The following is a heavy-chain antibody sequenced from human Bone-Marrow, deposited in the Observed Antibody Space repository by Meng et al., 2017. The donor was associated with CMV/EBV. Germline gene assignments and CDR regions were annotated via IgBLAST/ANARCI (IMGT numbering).Heavy chain of an antibody. J-gene: IGHJ4*02. CDR3: ARGRADRPDY. CDR2: IHHSGSA. V-gene: IGHV4-34*01. Sequence: SETLSLTCAVYGGSFSGYSWSWIRQPPGMGLEWIGEIHHSGSANYNPSLKSRVTISADTSKNQFSLRLTSVNAADTAVYYCARGRADRPDYWGQGTLVTVPS. CDR1: GGSFSGYS. D-gene: IGHD1-14*01.